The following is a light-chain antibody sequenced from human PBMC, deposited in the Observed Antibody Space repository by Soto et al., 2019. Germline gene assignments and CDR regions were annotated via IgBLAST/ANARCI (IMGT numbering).Light chain of an antibody. CDR3: NSYADSNSYV. CDR2: EVT. Sequence: QSALTQPPSASGSPGQSVTISCTGTSSDVGGYNYVYWYQQHPGKAPKLMIYEVTKRPSGVPDRFSGSKSGNTASLTVSGLQAEDEADYYCNSYADSNSYVFGTGTKLTVL. V-gene: IGLV2-8*01. CDR1: SSDVGGYNY. J-gene: IGLJ1*01.